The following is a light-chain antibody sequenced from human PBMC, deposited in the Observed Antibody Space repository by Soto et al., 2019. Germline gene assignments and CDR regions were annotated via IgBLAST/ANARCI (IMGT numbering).Light chain of an antibody. V-gene: IGLV1-47*01. CDR2: RND. CDR1: SSNIGSNY. CDR3: AAWDDSLSGVV. J-gene: IGLJ3*02. Sequence: QPVLTQPPSASGTPGQRVTISCSGRSSNIGSNYVYWYQQLPGTAPKLLIYRNDQRPSGVPARFSGSKSGTSASLAISGRRSDDEADYYCAAWDDSLSGVVFGGGTKLTVL.